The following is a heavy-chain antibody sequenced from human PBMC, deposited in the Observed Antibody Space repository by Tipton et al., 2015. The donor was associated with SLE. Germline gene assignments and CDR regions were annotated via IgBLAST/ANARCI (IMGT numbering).Heavy chain of an antibody. CDR1: GDSISSSSYY. V-gene: IGHV4-39*07. CDR3: ARDSEKAFDI. Sequence: TLSLTCIVSGDSISSSSYYWGWIRQPPGKGLEWVGTVYYTGNTFYNPSLKSRVTISVDTSKNQFSLNLSSVTAADTAVYYCARDSEKAFDIWGQGTMVTVSS. J-gene: IGHJ3*02. CDR2: VYYTGNT.